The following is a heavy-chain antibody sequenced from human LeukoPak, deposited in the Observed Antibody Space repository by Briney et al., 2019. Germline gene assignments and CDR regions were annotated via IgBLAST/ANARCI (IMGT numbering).Heavy chain of an antibody. J-gene: IGHJ4*02. CDR3: ARELYSSGWYSHS. Sequence: GGSLRLSCAASGFTFSSYSMNWVRQAPGKGLEWVSSISSSSSYIYYADSVKGRFTISRDNAKNSLYLQMNSLRAEDTAVYYCARELYSSGWYSHSWGQGTLVTVSS. CDR2: ISSSSSYI. CDR1: GFTFSSYS. D-gene: IGHD6-19*01. V-gene: IGHV3-21*01.